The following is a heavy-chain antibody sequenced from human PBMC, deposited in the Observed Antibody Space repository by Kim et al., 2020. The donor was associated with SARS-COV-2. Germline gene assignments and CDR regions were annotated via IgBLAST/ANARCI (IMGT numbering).Heavy chain of an antibody. CDR2: VFYSGHT. J-gene: IGHJ4*02. CDR3: VRHGRTLVGTTTDFDS. Sequence: SETLSLTCSVSGDTISTSTYYWGWIRQSPGKGLEWIGSVFYSGHTYLNPSLKGRVTLSVDTANNKFSVRLDSVTAADTAVFYRVRHGRTLVGTTTDFDSWGLGTLVTVAS. CDR1: GDTISTSTYY. V-gene: IGHV4-39*01. D-gene: IGHD1-26*01.